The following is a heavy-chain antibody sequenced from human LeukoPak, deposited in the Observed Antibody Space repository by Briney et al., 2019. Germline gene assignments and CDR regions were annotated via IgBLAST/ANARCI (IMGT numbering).Heavy chain of an antibody. D-gene: IGHD3-10*01. V-gene: IGHV4-39*01. CDR2: IYYSGST. CDR3: ARRLGGSGSYYY. Sequence: PSETLSLTCTVSGGSISSSIYYWGWIRQPPGKGLEWIGSIYYSGSTYYNPSLKSRVTISVDTSKNQFSLKLRSVTAADTAVYYCARRLGGSGSYYYWGQGTLVTVSS. CDR1: GGSISSSIYY. J-gene: IGHJ4*02.